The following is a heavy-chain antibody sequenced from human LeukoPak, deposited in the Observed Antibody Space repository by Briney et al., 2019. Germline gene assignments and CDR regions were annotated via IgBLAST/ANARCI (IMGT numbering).Heavy chain of an antibody. CDR3: TMAYCGGDCYSSFFDY. D-gene: IGHD2-21*02. J-gene: IGHJ4*02. CDR1: GFTFSSYE. CDR2: ISSSGSTI. V-gene: IGHV3-48*03. Sequence: GGSLRLSCAASGFTFSSYEMNWVRQAPGKGLEWVSYISSSGSTIYYADSVKGRFTISRDNAKNSLYLQMNSLRAEDKAVYYCTMAYCGGDCYSSFFDYWGQGTLVTVSS.